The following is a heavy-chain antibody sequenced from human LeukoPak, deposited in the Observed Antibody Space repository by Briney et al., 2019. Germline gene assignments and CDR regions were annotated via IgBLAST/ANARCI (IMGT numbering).Heavy chain of an antibody. CDR1: GYTFTSYG. CDR3: ARDLRRFGELLGAFDI. J-gene: IGHJ3*02. V-gene: IGHV1-18*01. Sequence: GASVKVSCKASGYTFTSYGISWVRQAPGQGLEWMGWISAYNGNTNYAQKLQGRVTMTTDTSTSTAYMELRSLRSDDTAVYYCARDLRRFGELLGAFDIWGQGTMVTVSS. D-gene: IGHD3-10*01. CDR2: ISAYNGNT.